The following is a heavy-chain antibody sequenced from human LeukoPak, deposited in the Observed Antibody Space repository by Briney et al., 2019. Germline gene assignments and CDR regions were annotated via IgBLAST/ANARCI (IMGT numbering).Heavy chain of an antibody. CDR3: ATRRDGYNEFDY. V-gene: IGHV3-9*01. D-gene: IGHD5-24*01. Sequence: GGSLRLSCAASGFIFDDYAMHWVRQAPGKGLEWVSGISWNSGSMGYADSVKGRFTISRDNAKNSLYLQMNSLRAEDTALYYCATRRDGYNEFDYWGQGTLVTVSS. CDR2: ISWNSGSM. J-gene: IGHJ4*02. CDR1: GFIFDDYA.